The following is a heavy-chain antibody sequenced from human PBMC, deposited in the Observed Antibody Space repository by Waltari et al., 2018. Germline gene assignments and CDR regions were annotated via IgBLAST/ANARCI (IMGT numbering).Heavy chain of an antibody. CDR1: GFTFSSYS. J-gene: IGHJ4*02. CDR2: ISSSTSTI. D-gene: IGHD4-17*01. Sequence: EVQLVESGGGLVQPGGSLRLSCAASGFTFSSYSMNWVRQAPGKGMEWVSYISSSTSTIYYADSVKGRFTISRDNAKNSLSLQMNSLRAEDTAVYYCARDLYGDYAIDYWGQGTLVTVSS. V-gene: IGHV3-48*01. CDR3: ARDLYGDYAIDY.